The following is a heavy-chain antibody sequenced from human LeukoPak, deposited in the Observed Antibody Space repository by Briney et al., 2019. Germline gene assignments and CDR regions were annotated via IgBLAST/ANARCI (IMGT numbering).Heavy chain of an antibody. V-gene: IGHV4-39*01. Sequence: PSETLSLTCSVPGDAITGSSYYWGWIRQPPGKGLEWIGSMYYSGSTYSNPSLKSRVTMSADTSKNQFSLKLSSVSAADTAVYYCARQYYDNTGYYYFDYWGQGTLVTVSS. J-gene: IGHJ4*02. CDR1: GDAITGSSYY. CDR2: MYYSGST. D-gene: IGHD3-22*01. CDR3: ARQYYDNTGYYYFDY.